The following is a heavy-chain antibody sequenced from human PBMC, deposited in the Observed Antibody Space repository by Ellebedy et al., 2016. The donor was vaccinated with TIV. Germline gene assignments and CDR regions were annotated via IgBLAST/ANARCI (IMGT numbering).Heavy chain of an antibody. CDR2: IWHDGSNK. D-gene: IGHD4-17*01. V-gene: IGHV3-33*01. J-gene: IGHJ6*02. CDR3: AREAVTRNYYYGMDV. CDR1: GFIFSSYG. Sequence: GESLKISCAAPGFIFSSYGMHWVRQAPGKGLEWVAVIWHDGSNKYYADSVKGRFTISSDNSKNTLYLQMNSLRAEDTGIYYCAREAVTRNYYYGMDVWGQGTTVTVFS.